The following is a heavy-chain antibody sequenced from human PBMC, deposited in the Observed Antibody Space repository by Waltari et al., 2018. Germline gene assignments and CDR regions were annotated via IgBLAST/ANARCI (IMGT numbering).Heavy chain of an antibody. CDR2: IYTSGST. D-gene: IGHD3-10*01. CDR3: ARDRGITMVQGVFYGMDV. J-gene: IGHJ6*02. CDR1: GGSISSCSYY. Sequence: QVQLQESGPGLVKPSQTLSLTCTVSGGSISSCSYYWSWIRQPAGKGLEWIGYIYTSGSTNYNPSLKSRVTISVDTSKNQFSLKLSSVTAADTAVYYCARDRGITMVQGVFYGMDVWGQGTTVTVSS. V-gene: IGHV4-61*09.